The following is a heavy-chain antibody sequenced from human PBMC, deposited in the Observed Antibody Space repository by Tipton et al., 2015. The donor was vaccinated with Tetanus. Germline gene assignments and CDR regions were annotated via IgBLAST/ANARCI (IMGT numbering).Heavy chain of an antibody. CDR1: GGSISSDGAY. V-gene: IGHV4-31*03. CDR3: ARGTWLYTSTYHRHWLDP. D-gene: IGHD6-13*01. CDR2: ISNSGST. J-gene: IGHJ5*02. Sequence: TLSLTCTVSGGSISSDGAYWSWIRQHPGEGLEWIGYISNSGSTYYNPSLKSRVTISVDTSQKQISLKVNSVTAADTAVYYCARGTWLYTSTYHRHWLDPWGQGTLVTVSS.